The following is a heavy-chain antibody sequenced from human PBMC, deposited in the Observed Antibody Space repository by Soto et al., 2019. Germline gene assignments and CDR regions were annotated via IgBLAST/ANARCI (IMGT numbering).Heavy chain of an antibody. J-gene: IGHJ4*02. CDR1: GGTFSSYA. CDR2: IIPIFGTA. Sequence: QVQLVQSGAEVKKPGSSVKVSCKASGGTFSSYAISWVRQAPGQGLEWMGGIIPIFGTANYAQKFQGRVTITADESTSTAYMXLXSXRSEDTAVXYXXXXXXXLXGATPVGVGDYWGQGTLVTVSS. V-gene: IGHV1-69*01. D-gene: IGHD1-26*01. CDR3: XXXXXXLXGATPVGVGDY.